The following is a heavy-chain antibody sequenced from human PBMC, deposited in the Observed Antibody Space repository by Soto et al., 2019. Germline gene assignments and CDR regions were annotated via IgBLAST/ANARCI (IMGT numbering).Heavy chain of an antibody. Sequence: VSVKVSCKASGYPFTSYYLHWVRPAPGQGLDGMGIINPSGGSTSYAQKFQGRVTMTRDTPTRTVYMELSSLRSEDTAVYYCARDQGTPTVTTHNYCMDVWGQGTTVTVSS. CDR3: ARDQGTPTVTTHNYCMDV. CDR1: GYPFTSYY. V-gene: IGHV1-46*01. CDR2: INPSGGST. D-gene: IGHD4-17*01. J-gene: IGHJ6*02.